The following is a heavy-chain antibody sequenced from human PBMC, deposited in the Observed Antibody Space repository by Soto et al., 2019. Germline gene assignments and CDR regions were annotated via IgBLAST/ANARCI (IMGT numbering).Heavy chain of an antibody. Sequence: GASVKVSCKVSGYTLTELSMHWVRQAPGKGLEWMGGFDPEDGNTNYAQKLQGRVTMTTDTSTSTAYMELRSLRSDDTAVYYCARDRIVVVPAASYNWFDPWGQGTLVTVSS. CDR3: ARDRIVVVPAASYNWFDP. CDR1: GYTLTELS. V-gene: IGHV1-24*01. CDR2: FDPEDGNT. J-gene: IGHJ5*02. D-gene: IGHD2-2*01.